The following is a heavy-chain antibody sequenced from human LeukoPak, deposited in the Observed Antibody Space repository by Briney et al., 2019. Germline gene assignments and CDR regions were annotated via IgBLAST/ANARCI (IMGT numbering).Heavy chain of an antibody. CDR2: ISYDGSNK. V-gene: IGHV3-30*18. D-gene: IGHD3-3*01. CDR1: GFTFSSYG. CDR3: AKSDDFWSGAGDGNWFDP. J-gene: IGHJ5*02. Sequence: GRSLRLSCAASGFTFSSYGMHWVRQAPGKGLEWVAVISYDGSNKYYADSVKGRFTISRDNSKNTLYLQMNSLRAEDTAVYYCAKSDDFWSGAGDGNWFDPWGQGTLVTVSS.